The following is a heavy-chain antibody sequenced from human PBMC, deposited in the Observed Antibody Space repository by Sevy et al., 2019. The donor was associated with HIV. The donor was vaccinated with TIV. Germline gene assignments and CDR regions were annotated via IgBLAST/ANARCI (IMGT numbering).Heavy chain of an antibody. CDR2: LKSDVYGGTV. Sequence: GGFLRLSCTASGFTFGDYCMSWVRQAPGKGLESVAFLKSDVYGGTVDHAASVRGRFVISRDDSKTIAYLQMNDLKTEDTGVYYCTRWKAAQSIFDYWGQGALVTVSS. CDR1: GFTFGDYC. D-gene: IGHD6-13*01. V-gene: IGHV3-49*04. J-gene: IGHJ4*02. CDR3: TRWKAAQSIFDY.